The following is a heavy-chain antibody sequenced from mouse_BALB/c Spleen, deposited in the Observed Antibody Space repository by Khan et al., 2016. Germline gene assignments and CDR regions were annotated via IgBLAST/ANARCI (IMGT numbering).Heavy chain of an antibody. CDR2: IYPGDGDT. V-gene: IGHV1-87*01. J-gene: IGHJ2*01. Sequence: QVQLQQSGAELARPGASVKLSCKASGYTFTTYWMQWVKQRPGQGLEWIGAIYPGDGDTRYTQKFKGKATLTADKSSSTAYMQLSSLASEDSAVDYVARGNSYYDYDYWGKGTTLTVSS. CDR1: GYTFTTYW. D-gene: IGHD2-4*01. CDR3: ARGNSYYDYDY.